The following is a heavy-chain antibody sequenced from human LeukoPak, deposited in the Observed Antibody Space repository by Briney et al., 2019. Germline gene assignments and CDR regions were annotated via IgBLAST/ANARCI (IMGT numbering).Heavy chain of an antibody. Sequence: GGSLRLSCVASGFTSSNYWMSWVRQAPGKGLEWVANIKQDGSAKYYVDSVKGRFTISKDIAKNSLYLQMNSLRAEDTAVYYCARARTGIAAVIYFDNWGQGTLVTVSS. CDR2: IKQDGSAK. V-gene: IGHV3-7*01. CDR3: ARARTGIAAVIYFDN. D-gene: IGHD6-25*01. J-gene: IGHJ4*02. CDR1: GFTSSNYW.